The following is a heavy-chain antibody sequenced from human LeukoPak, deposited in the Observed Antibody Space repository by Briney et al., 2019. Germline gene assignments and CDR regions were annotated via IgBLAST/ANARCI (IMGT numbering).Heavy chain of an antibody. CDR1: GGTFSSYA. J-gene: IGHJ6*02. CDR3: ARVGYYDFWSALTRYYYYGMDV. CDR2: ISAYNGNT. D-gene: IGHD3-3*01. V-gene: IGHV1-18*01. Sequence: ASVKVSCKASGGTFSSYAISWVRQAPGQGLEWMGWISAYNGNTNYAQKLQGRVTMTTDTSTSTAYMELRSLRSDDTAVYYCARVGYYDFWSALTRYYYYGMDVWGQGTTVTVSS.